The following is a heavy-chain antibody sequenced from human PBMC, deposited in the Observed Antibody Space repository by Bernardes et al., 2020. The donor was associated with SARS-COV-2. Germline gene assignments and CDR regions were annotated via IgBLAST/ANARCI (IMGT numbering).Heavy chain of an antibody. V-gene: IGHV4-31*03. J-gene: IGHJ5*02. CDR2: IHHRGGT. Sequence: SETLSLTCSVSGGSINSDSLWSWIRQPPGQGLEWIGCIHHRGGTVYNPSLMSRLIISLDMSENQFSLKVSSVTAADTAVYYCARAYRSESWFDTWGQGALVTVSS. CDR1: GGSINSDSL. CDR3: ARAYRSESWFDT.